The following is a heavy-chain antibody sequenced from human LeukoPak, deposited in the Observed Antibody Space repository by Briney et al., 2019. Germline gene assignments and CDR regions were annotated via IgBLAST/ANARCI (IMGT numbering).Heavy chain of an antibody. CDR2: IRFDGSDK. CDR3: ARDWRYYYDSSGYLHFDY. J-gene: IGHJ4*02. CDR1: GFTFSSYG. D-gene: IGHD3-22*01. Sequence: GGSLRLSCAASGFTFSSYGMHWVRQAPGKGLEWVTFIRFDGSDKYYADSLKGRFTISRDNAKNSLYLQMNSLRAEDTAVYYCARDWRYYYDSSGYLHFDYWGQGTLVTVSS. V-gene: IGHV3-30*02.